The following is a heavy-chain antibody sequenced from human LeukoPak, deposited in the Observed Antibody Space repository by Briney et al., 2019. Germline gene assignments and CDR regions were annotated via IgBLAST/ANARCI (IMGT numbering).Heavy chain of an antibody. D-gene: IGHD1-26*01. CDR2: IIPIFGTA. CDR1: GGTFSSYA. CDR3: ARLISGSHDYYYGMDV. J-gene: IGHJ6*02. Sequence: GASVTVSCKASGGTFSSYAISWVRQAPGQGLEWMGGIIPIFGTANYAQKFQGRVTITADESTSTAYMELSSLRSEDTAVYYCARLISGSHDYYYGMDVWGQGTTVTVSS. V-gene: IGHV1-69*13.